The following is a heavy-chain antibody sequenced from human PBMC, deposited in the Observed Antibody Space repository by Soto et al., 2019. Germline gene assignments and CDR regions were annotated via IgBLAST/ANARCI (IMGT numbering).Heavy chain of an antibody. D-gene: IGHD3-3*01. CDR3: ALWGGFLDFFGAFDY. CDR1: GFTFGRHW. CDR2: IKEDGSEI. Sequence: GGSPRLSCAGSGFTFGRHWMTWVRQAPGKGLEWVANIKEDGSEIYYVDSVKGRFTISRDNAKNSVYLQMNSLRAEDTAVYYCALWGGFLDFFGAFDYWGQGALVTVSS. J-gene: IGHJ4*02. V-gene: IGHV3-7*01.